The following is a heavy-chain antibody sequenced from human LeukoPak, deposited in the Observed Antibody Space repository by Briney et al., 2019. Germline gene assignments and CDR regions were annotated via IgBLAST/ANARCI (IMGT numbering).Heavy chain of an antibody. Sequence: GGSLRLSCAASGFTFSSYSMNWVRQAPGKGLEWVSSISSSSSYIYYADSVKGRFTISRDNAKNSLYLQMNSLRAEDTAVYYCARVGYCSGGSCGAMDVWGKGTTVTISS. V-gene: IGHV3-21*01. CDR3: ARVGYCSGGSCGAMDV. CDR2: ISSSSSYI. CDR1: GFTFSSYS. D-gene: IGHD2-15*01. J-gene: IGHJ6*03.